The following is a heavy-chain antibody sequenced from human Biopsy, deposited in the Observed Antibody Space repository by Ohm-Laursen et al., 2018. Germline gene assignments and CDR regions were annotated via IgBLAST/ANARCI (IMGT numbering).Heavy chain of an antibody. V-gene: IGHV1-2*02. D-gene: IGHD3-10*01. Sequence: ASVKVSCKASGYTFTDYSLHWVRQAPGQGLEWMGWVNPNSGATNYAQKFQGRVTMTSDTSISIAYIELRRLISDDTAVYFCARDRMVTIITLVRADTFDIWGQGTLVSVSS. CDR3: ARDRMVTIITLVRADTFDI. J-gene: IGHJ3*02. CDR1: GYTFTDYS. CDR2: VNPNSGAT.